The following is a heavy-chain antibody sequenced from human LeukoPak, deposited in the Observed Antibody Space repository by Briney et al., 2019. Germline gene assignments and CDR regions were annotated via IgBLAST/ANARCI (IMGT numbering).Heavy chain of an antibody. CDR2: INPNTDDT. V-gene: IGHV1-2*02. J-gene: IGHJ4*02. CDR1: GYIFTGYY. Sequence: GASVKVSCRASGYIFTGYYIHWVRQAPGQGLEWMGWINPNTDDTNYVQKFQGRVTMTSDTSIGTVYMELSRLTSDDTAIYYCARDAGFPGSYGSFDFWGQGTLVTVSS. D-gene: IGHD1-26*01. CDR3: ARDAGFPGSYGSFDF.